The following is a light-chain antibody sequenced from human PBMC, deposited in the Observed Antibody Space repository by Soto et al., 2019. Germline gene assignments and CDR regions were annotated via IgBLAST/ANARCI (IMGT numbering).Light chain of an antibody. CDR2: LGS. Sequence: EIVMTQSPLSLPVTPGEPASISCRSSQSLLHTDNYNYLAWYLQKPGQSPQPLIFLGSSRASGVPDRFSGVGPGTNFTLKISRVEAEDVVLYYCMQVVQTPWTFGQGTKVELK. CDR3: MQVVQTPWT. V-gene: IGKV2-28*01. J-gene: IGKJ1*01. CDR1: QSLLHTDNYNY.